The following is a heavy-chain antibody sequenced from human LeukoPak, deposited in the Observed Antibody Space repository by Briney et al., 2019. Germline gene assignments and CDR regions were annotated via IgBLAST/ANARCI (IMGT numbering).Heavy chain of an antibody. J-gene: IGHJ3*02. CDR3: ARTRVDTTMALDAFDI. V-gene: IGHV3-66*01. CDR2: IYSGGST. Sequence: PGGSLRLSCAASGFTVSNNYMSWVRQSPGKGLEWVSIIYSGGSTYYADSVKDRFTISRDTSKNTLYLQMHSLRAEDMAVYYCARTRVDTTMALDAFDIWGQGTMVTVSS. CDR1: GFTVSNNY. D-gene: IGHD5-18*01.